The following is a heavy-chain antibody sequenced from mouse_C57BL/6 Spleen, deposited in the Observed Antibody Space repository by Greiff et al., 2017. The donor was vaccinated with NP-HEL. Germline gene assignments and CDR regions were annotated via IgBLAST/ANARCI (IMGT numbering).Heavy chain of an antibody. Sequence: VQLQQSGAELVRPGASVKLSCTASGFNITDDYMHWVKQRPEQGLEWIGWIDPENGDTEYASKFQGKATITADTSSNTAYLQLSSLTSEDTAVYYCTTSPYKFAYWGQGTLVTVSA. J-gene: IGHJ3*01. D-gene: IGHD1-3*01. CDR3: TTSPYKFAY. CDR1: GFNITDDY. V-gene: IGHV14-4*01. CDR2: IDPENGDT.